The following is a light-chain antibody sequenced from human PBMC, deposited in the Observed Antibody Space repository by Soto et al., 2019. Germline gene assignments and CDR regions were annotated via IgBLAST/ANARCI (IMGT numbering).Light chain of an antibody. V-gene: IGLV2-23*02. CDR3: CSFVGSTTSYI. Sequence: QSALTQPASVSGSPGQSITISCTGTSNDIGNYNLVSWYQQHPGKAPKILIYEVSQRPSGASNRFSGSKSGNTAALTISGLQAEDEAAYYCCSFVGSTTSYIFVTGTKLTVL. CDR1: SNDIGNYNL. CDR2: EVS. J-gene: IGLJ1*01.